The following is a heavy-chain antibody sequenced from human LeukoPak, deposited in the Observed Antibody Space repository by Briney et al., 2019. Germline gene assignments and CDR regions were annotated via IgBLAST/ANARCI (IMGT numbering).Heavy chain of an antibody. CDR2: IYYSGST. V-gene: IGHV4-30-4*01. D-gene: IGHD5-24*01. J-gene: IGHJ6*02. CDR3: ARDPHLQYGYYYYYGMDV. CDR1: GDSISSGDYY. Sequence: SQTLSLTCTVSGDSISSGDYYWGWIRQPPGKGLEWIGYIYYSGSTYYNPSLKSRVTISVDTSKNQFSLKLSSVTAADTAVYYCARDPHLQYGYYYYYGMDVWGQGTTVTVSS.